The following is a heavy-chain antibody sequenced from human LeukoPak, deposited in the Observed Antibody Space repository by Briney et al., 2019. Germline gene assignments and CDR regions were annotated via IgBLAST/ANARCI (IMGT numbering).Heavy chain of an antibody. CDR3: ARLYYDSSGYSLDY. Sequence: SETLSLTCAVYGGSFSGYYWSWIRQPPGKGLEWIGEINHSGSTNYNPSLKSRVTISVDTSKNQFSLKLSSVTAADTAVYYCARLYYDSSGYSLDYWGQGTLVTVSS. D-gene: IGHD3-22*01. J-gene: IGHJ4*02. CDR1: GGSFSGYY. V-gene: IGHV4-34*01. CDR2: INHSGST.